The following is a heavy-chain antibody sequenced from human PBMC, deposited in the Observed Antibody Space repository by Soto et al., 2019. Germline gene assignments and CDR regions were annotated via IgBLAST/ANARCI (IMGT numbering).Heavy chain of an antibody. V-gene: IGHV4-59*08. CDR3: ARHLSTTIAPLPFHY. CDR2: IYYSGST. Sequence: SETLSLTCAVYGRSFSGYYWSWIRQPPGKGLEWIGYIYYSGSTEYNPSLKSRVTISVDTSKNQFSLKLSSVTAADTAVYYCARHLSTTIAPLPFHYWGQGTLVTVSS. J-gene: IGHJ4*02. CDR1: GRSFSGYY. D-gene: IGHD1-1*01.